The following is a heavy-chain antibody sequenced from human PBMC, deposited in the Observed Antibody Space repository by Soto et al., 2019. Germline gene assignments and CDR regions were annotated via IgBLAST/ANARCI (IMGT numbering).Heavy chain of an antibody. V-gene: IGHV4-39*01. Sequence: SETQSLTSTVSGGYISSSGYYWGWIRKPPGKGLEWIGSIYYSGSTYYNPSLKSRVTISVDTSKNQFSLKLSSVTAADTAVYYCARHQAFFWSGPHYMDVWGKGTTVTVSS. CDR3: ARHQAFFWSGPHYMDV. CDR2: IYYSGST. D-gene: IGHD3-3*01. CDR1: GGYISSSGYY. J-gene: IGHJ6*03.